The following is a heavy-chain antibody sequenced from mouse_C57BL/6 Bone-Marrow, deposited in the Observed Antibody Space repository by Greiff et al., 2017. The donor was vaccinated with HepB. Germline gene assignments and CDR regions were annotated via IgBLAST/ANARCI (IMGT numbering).Heavy chain of an antibody. D-gene: IGHD2-5*01. Sequence: DVQLQESGGGLVKPGGSLKLSCAASGFTFSSYAMSWVRQTPEKRLEWVATISDGGSYTYYPDNVKGRFTISRDNAKNNLYLQMSHRKSEDTAMYYCARGRPTIVTTWYFDVWGTGTTVTVSS. V-gene: IGHV5-4*01. J-gene: IGHJ1*03. CDR2: ISDGGSYT. CDR3: ARGRPTIVTTWYFDV. CDR1: GFTFSSYA.